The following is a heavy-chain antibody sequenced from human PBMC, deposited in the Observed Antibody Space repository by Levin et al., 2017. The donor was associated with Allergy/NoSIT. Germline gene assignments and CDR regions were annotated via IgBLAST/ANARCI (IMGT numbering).Heavy chain of an antibody. J-gene: IGHJ6*03. Sequence: SETLSLTCTVSGASITPAYWSWIRQPPGKGLEWIGDISDSENTNYNPALKSRVTISVDTSKNQFSLKVRSVTAADTAVYYCAKAARIKYCSGGDCSYYYYMDVWGKGTTVTVSS. CDR1: GASITPAY. CDR3: AKAARIKYCSGGDCSYYYYMDV. D-gene: IGHD2-15*01. CDR2: ISDSENT. V-gene: IGHV4-59*01.